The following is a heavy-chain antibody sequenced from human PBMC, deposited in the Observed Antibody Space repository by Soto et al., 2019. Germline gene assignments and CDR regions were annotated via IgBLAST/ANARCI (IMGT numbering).Heavy chain of an antibody. D-gene: IGHD6-13*01. Sequence: SVKVSCKASGGTFSSYAISWVRQAPGQGLEWMGGIIPIFGTANYAQKFQGRVTITADESTSTAYMELSSLRSEDTAVYYCAGGLGYSSSWYPYYYGMDVWGQGTTVTVSS. CDR2: IIPIFGTA. J-gene: IGHJ6*02. CDR1: GGTFSSYA. CDR3: AGGLGYSSSWYPYYYGMDV. V-gene: IGHV1-69*13.